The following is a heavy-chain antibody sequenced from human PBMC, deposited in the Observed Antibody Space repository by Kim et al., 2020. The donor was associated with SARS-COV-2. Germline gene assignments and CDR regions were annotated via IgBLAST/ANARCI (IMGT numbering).Heavy chain of an antibody. CDR2: IKQDESQT. J-gene: IGHJ6*02. V-gene: IGHV3-7*03. CDR3: AREASPGPGGYYYHVMDV. CDR1: RFSFPIYW. D-gene: IGHD3-10*01. Sequence: GGSLRLYCAASRFSFPIYWMTWVRQAPGKGLEWVASIKQDESQTYYLDSVKGRFTISRDNAKNSLFLQMNSLRVEDSAVYFCAREASPGPGGYYYHVMDVWGQGTTVTVSS.